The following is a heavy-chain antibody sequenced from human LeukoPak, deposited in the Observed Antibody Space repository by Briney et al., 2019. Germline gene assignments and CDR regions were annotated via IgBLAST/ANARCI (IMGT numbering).Heavy chain of an antibody. D-gene: IGHD2-2*01. CDR1: GGSISSGSYY. CDR2: ISASGST. Sequence: SRTLSLTCTVSGGSISSGSYYWSWIRQPAGKGLEWIGRISASGSTNYKPSLKSRVTISLDTSKNQFSLKLNSVTAADTAVYYCAGEIVVVPAAFYYYYYMDVWGKGATVTVSS. J-gene: IGHJ6*03. CDR3: AGEIVVVPAAFYYYYYMDV. V-gene: IGHV4-61*02.